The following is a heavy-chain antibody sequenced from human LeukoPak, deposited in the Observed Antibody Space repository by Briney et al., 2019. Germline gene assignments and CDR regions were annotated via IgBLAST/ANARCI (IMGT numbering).Heavy chain of an antibody. J-gene: IGHJ3*02. V-gene: IGHV4-61*02. CDR2: IYTSGSA. CDR3: ARGSTVTTFDAFDI. D-gene: IGHD4-17*01. CDR1: GGSISSGSYY. Sequence: SETLSLTCTVAGGSISSGSYYWSWIRQPAGNGLEWIGRIYTSGSANYNPSLKSRVTISVDTSNNQFSLKLSSVTAADTAVYYCARGSTVTTFDAFDIWGQGTMVTVSS.